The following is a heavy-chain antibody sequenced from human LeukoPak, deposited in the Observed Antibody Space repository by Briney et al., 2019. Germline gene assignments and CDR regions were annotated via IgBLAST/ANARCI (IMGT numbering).Heavy chain of an antibody. CDR2: ISASGTTR. CDR3: ARVPAYEDSGGYWVLSYYRGVDV. D-gene: IGHD3-22*01. CDR1: GFSFRDFE. Sequence: GGSLRLSCVVSGFSFRDFEFHWVRQAPGKGLEWVSYISASGTTRYYADSVKGRFTISRDNAKNSLYLQMDSLGAEDTALYYCARVPAYEDSGGYWVLSYYRGVDVWGQGTTVSVSS. V-gene: IGHV3-48*03. J-gene: IGHJ6*02.